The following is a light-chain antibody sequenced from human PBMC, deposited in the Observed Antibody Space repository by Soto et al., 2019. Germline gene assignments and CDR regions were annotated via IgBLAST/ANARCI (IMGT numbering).Light chain of an antibody. Sequence: QSALTQPASVSGSPGQSITISCTGTSSDVGGYNYDSWYQQHPGKAPKLMIYDVSNRPSGVSNRFSGSKSGNTASLTISGLQAEDEADYYFSSYTSSRPVVFGGGTKLTVL. J-gene: IGLJ2*01. CDR2: DVS. CDR1: SSDVGGYNY. V-gene: IGLV2-14*01. CDR3: SSYTSSRPVV.